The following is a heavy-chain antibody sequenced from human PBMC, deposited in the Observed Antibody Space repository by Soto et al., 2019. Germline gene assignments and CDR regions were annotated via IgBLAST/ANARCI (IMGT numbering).Heavy chain of an antibody. CDR1: GFSFSSYA. J-gene: IGHJ4*02. D-gene: IGHD1-26*01. Sequence: HPGGSLRLSCAASGFSFSSYAMSWVRQAPGKGLECVSLISGSGSRTYYTDSVKGRFTISRDNSKNTLYLEMNSLRVDDTAVYYCAKDRSGSYPLTPYDYWGQGTLVTVSS. V-gene: IGHV3-23*01. CDR3: AKDRSGSYPLTPYDY. CDR2: ISGSGSRT.